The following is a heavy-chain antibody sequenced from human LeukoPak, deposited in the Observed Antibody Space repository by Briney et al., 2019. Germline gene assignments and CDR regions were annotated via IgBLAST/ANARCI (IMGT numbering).Heavy chain of an antibody. CDR3: ARGVRGITGTTGLSPFAPRPRPRSDY. D-gene: IGHD1-7*01. CDR2: IYHSGST. Sequence: PSETLSLTCAVSGGSISSGGYSWSWIRQPPGKGLEWIGCIYHSGSTYYNPSLKSRVTISVDRSKNQFSLKLSSVTAADTAVYYCARGVRGITGTTGLSPFAPRPRPRSDYWGQGTLVTVSS. J-gene: IGHJ4*02. CDR1: GGSISSGGYS. V-gene: IGHV4-30-2*01.